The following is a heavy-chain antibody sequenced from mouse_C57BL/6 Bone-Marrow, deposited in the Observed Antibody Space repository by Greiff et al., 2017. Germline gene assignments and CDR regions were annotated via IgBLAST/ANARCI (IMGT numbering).Heavy chain of an antibody. CDR2: IDPSDSYT. CDR3: AREGGLSGDFDY. V-gene: IGHV1-50*01. Sequence: VQLQQPGAELVKPGASVKLSCKASGYTFTSYWMQWVKQRPGQGLEWIGEIDPSDSYTNYNQKFKGKATLTLDTSSSTAYMQLSSLTSEDSAVYYCAREGGLSGDFDYWGQGTTLTVSS. J-gene: IGHJ2*01. D-gene: IGHD3-1*01. CDR1: GYTFTSYW.